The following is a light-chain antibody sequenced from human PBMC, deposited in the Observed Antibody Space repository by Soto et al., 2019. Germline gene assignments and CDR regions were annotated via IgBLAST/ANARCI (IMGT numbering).Light chain of an antibody. CDR2: GNS. J-gene: IGLJ2*01. V-gene: IGLV1-40*01. CDR1: SSNIGAGYD. CDR3: QSYDSSLSGSV. Sequence: QSVLTQPPSVAGSPGQSVTISCTWISSNIGAGYDVHWYQQLPGTAPKLLIYGNSNRPSGVPDRFSGSKSGTSASLAITGLQAEDEADYYCQSYDSSLSGSVFGGGTKVTVL.